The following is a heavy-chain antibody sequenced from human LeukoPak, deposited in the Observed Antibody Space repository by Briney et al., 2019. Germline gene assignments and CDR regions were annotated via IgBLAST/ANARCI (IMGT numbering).Heavy chain of an antibody. CDR1: GGTFSSYA. Sequence: SVKVSCKGSGGTFSSYAISWVRQAPGQGLEWMGGIIPIFGTANYAQKFQGRVTITTDESKSTAYMKLSSLRSEDTAVYYCARGGYYDSSGYYVAFDIWGQGTMVTVSS. D-gene: IGHD3-22*01. J-gene: IGHJ3*02. CDR3: ARGGYYDSSGYYVAFDI. V-gene: IGHV1-69*05. CDR2: IIPIFGTA.